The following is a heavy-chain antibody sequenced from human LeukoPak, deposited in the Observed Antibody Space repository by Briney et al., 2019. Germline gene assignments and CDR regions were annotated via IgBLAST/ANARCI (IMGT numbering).Heavy chain of an antibody. J-gene: IGHJ4*02. D-gene: IGHD3-3*01. CDR3: AKVVDDFWSGYYIYFDY. Sequence: HSGGSLRLSCAASGFTFSSYAMSWVRQAPGKGLEWVSAISGSGGSTYYADSVKGRFTISRDNSKNTLYLQMNSLRAEDTAVYYCAKVVDDFWSGYYIYFDYWGQGTLVTVSS. CDR1: GFTFSSYA. CDR2: ISGSGGST. V-gene: IGHV3-23*01.